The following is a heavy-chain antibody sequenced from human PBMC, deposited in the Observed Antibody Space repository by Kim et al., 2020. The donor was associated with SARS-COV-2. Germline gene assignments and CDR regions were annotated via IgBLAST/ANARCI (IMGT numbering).Heavy chain of an antibody. CDR2: IIPIFGTA. CDR3: ARSSVGLQFGGYFDY. CDR1: GGTFSSYA. Sequence: SVKVSCKASGGTFSSYAISWVRQAPGQGLEWMGGIIPIFGTANYAQKFRGRVTITADESTSTAYMELSSLRSEDTAVYYCARSSVGLQFGGYFDYWGQGTLVTVSS. J-gene: IGHJ4*02. V-gene: IGHV1-69*13. D-gene: IGHD5-12*01.